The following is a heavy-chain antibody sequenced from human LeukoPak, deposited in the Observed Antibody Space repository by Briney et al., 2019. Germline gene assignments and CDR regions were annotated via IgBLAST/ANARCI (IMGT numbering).Heavy chain of an antibody. D-gene: IGHD3-22*01. CDR1: GYTFTSYY. CDR3: ARGAEDYYDSSGYFVIDDY. Sequence: ASVKVSRKASGYTFTSYYMHWVRQAPGQGLEWMGIINPSGGSTSYAQKFQGRVTMTRDMSTSTVYMELSRLRSDDTAVYYCARGAEDYYDSSGYFVIDDYWGQGTLVTVSS. V-gene: IGHV1-46*01. J-gene: IGHJ4*02. CDR2: INPSGGST.